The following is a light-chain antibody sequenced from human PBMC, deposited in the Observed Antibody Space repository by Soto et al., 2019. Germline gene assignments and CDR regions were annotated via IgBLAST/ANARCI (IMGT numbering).Light chain of an antibody. Sequence: EIVLTQSPATLSLSPGERATLSCKTSQSVSTFLAWYQQKSGQAPRLLIYGASNRATGIPDRFSGSGSGTDFTLTISRLEPEDFAVYYCQQFSSYPLTFGGGTKVDIK. CDR2: GAS. V-gene: IGKV3-20*01. J-gene: IGKJ4*01. CDR3: QQFSSYPLT. CDR1: QSVSTF.